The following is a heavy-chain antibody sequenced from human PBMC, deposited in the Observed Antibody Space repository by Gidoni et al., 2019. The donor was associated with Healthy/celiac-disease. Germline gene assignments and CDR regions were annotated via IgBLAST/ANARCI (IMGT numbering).Heavy chain of an antibody. Sequence: QVQLVESGGGVVQPGRSLRLSCAASGITFRSYAMHWVRQVPGKGLEWVAVISYDASNKYYADSVKGRFTISRDNSKNTLYLQMNSLRAEDTAVYYCAREMRGDDYGDYPFDYWGQGTLVTVSS. J-gene: IGHJ4*02. D-gene: IGHD4-17*01. CDR2: ISYDASNK. V-gene: IGHV3-30*01. CDR1: GITFRSYA. CDR3: AREMRGDDYGDYPFDY.